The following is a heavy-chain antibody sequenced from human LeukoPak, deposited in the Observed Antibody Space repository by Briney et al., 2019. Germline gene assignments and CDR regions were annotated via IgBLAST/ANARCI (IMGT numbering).Heavy chain of an antibody. V-gene: IGHV3-7*01. CDR3: AREYCSSTSCHRLLYYFDY. D-gene: IGHD2-2*01. CDR2: IKQDGSEK. Sequence: PGGSLRLSCAASGFTFSSYWTSWVRQAPEKGLEWVANIKQDGSEKYYVDSVKGRFTISRDNAKNSLYLQMNSLRAEDTAVYYCAREYCSSTSCHRLLYYFDYWGQGTLVTVSS. J-gene: IGHJ4*02. CDR1: GFTFSSYW.